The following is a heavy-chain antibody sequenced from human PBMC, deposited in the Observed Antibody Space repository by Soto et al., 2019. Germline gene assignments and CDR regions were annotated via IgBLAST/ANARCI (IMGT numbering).Heavy chain of an antibody. CDR1: GFTFSSYG. V-gene: IGHV3-33*01. CDR3: ARDRSIVGATYYYYYGMDV. CDR2: IWYDGSNK. J-gene: IGHJ6*02. D-gene: IGHD1-26*01. Sequence: QVQLVESGGGVVQPGRSLRLSCAASGFTFSSYGMHWVRQAPGKGLEWVAVIWYDGSNKYYADSVKGRFTISRDNSKNTLYLQMNSLRAEVTAVYYCARDRSIVGATYYYYYGMDVWGQGTTVTVSS.